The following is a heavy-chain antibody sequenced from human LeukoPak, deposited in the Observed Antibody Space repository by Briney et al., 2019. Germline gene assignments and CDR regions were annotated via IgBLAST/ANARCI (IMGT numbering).Heavy chain of an antibody. J-gene: IGHJ6*03. Sequence: GGSLRLSCAASGFTFSSYGMHWVRQAPGKGLEWVAFIRYDGSNKYYADSVKGRFIITRDNAKHSLYLQINSLRAEDTAVYYCARASAAIGWELTRYYYYYYMDVWGKGTTVTVPS. CDR3: ARASAAIGWELTRYYYYYYMDV. CDR2: IRYDGSNK. D-gene: IGHD1-26*01. CDR1: GFTFSSYG. V-gene: IGHV3-30*02.